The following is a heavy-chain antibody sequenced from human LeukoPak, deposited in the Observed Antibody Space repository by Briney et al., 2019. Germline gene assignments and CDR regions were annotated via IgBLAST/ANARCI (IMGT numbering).Heavy chain of an antibody. Sequence: PSETLSLTCSVSGGSISGYYWSWIRQPPGKGLEWIGYIYYSGSTNYNPSLKSRVTISVDTSKNQFSLKLSSVTAADTAVYYCARAAWLHYFDYWGQGTLVTVSS. V-gene: IGHV4-59*12. CDR1: GGSISGYY. CDR3: ARAAWLHYFDY. D-gene: IGHD6-19*01. J-gene: IGHJ4*02. CDR2: IYYSGST.